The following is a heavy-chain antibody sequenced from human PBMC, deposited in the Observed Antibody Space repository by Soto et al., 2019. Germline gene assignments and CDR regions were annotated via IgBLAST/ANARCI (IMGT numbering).Heavy chain of an antibody. CDR2: INGDGSNT. Sequence: PGGSLRLSCAASGFTFTTYSMHWVRQAPGKGLVWVSRINGDGSNTAYADSVKGRFTISRDNAKNTLYLQLNSLRAEDTAVYYCGTDDSGPIDLDHWGQGNLVTVSS. D-gene: IGHD2-21*02. V-gene: IGHV3-74*01. CDR3: GTDDSGPIDLDH. CDR1: GFTFTTYS. J-gene: IGHJ4*02.